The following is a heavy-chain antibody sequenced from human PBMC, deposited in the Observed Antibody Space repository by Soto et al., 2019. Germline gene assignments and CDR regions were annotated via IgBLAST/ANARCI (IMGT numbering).Heavy chain of an antibody. D-gene: IGHD2-15*01. V-gene: IGHV3-74*01. J-gene: IGHJ4*02. CDR3: ARVGGGVAATQYFFDY. Sequence: EVQLVESGGGLVQPGGSLGLSCAASGFTFSGYWMHWVRQVPGKGLVWVSRINSDGRSTTYADSVKGRFTISRDNAKNTLYLQMKSLGAEDTAVYYCARVGGGVAATQYFFDYWGQGTLVTVSS. CDR2: INSDGRST. CDR1: GFTFSGYW.